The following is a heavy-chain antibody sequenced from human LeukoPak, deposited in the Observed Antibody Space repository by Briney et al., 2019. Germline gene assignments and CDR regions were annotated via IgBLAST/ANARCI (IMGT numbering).Heavy chain of an antibody. V-gene: IGHV3-11*04. D-gene: IGHD3-22*01. CDR1: GFTFSDYY. CDR3: ARDRNYYDSSGYHRVDY. Sequence: GGSLRLSCAASGFTFSDYYVSWIRQAPGKGLEWVSYISSSGSTIYYADSVKGRFTISRDNAKNSLYLQMNRLRAEDTAVYYCARDRNYYDSSGYHRVDYWGQGTLVTVSS. J-gene: IGHJ4*02. CDR2: ISSSGSTI.